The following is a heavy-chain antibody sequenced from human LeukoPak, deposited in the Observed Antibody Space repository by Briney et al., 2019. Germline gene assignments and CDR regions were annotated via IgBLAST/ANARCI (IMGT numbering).Heavy chain of an antibody. CDR2: IKSKTDGGTT. CDR3: TTGNWGSFSY. J-gene: IGHJ4*02. CDR1: GFTFSYAW. V-gene: IGHV3-15*01. Sequence: PGGSLRLSCAASGFTFSYAWMNWVRQAPGKGLEWIGRIKSKTDGGTTDYAAPVKGRFTVSRDDSKHTLYLQVSSLKTEDTAVYYCTTGNWGSFSYWGQGTLVTVSS. D-gene: IGHD7-27*01.